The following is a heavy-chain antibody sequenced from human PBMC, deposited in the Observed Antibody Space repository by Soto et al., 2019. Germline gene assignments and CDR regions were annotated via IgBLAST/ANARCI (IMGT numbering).Heavy chain of an antibody. D-gene: IGHD6-19*01. CDR3: AKQFGTVWYYCDH. V-gene: IGHV3-30*18. Sequence: QVKLVQSGGGEVQPGRSLRLSCAASGFTFSTYGMHWVRQAPGKGLEWVALISYDGTNKYYGDSVKGRFTISRDNSKKTVYLQMNSLRDEDTAVYDCAKQFGTVWYYCDHWGQGTLVTVSS. CDR1: GFTFSTYG. J-gene: IGHJ4*02. CDR2: ISYDGTNK.